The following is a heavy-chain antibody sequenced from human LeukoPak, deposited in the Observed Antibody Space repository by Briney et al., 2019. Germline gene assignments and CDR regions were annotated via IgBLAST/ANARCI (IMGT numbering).Heavy chain of an antibody. CDR2: ISSSSSYT. Sequence: GGSLRLSCAASGFTFSDYYMSWIRQAPGKGLEWVSYISSSSSYTNYADSVKGRFTISRDNAKNSLYLQMNSLRAEDTAVYYCARMHYDSSGYYYVDYWGQGTLVTVSS. V-gene: IGHV3-11*06. CDR3: ARMHYDSSGYYYVDY. D-gene: IGHD3-22*01. CDR1: GFTFSDYY. J-gene: IGHJ4*02.